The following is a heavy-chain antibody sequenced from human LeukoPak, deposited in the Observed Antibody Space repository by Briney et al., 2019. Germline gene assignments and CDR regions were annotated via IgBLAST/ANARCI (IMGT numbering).Heavy chain of an antibody. Sequence: GESLKISCKGSGDSFTNYWIGWVRQVPGKGLEWMGIIYPGDSDTRYSPSFQGQVTISADKSISTTYLQWSSLKASDTAMYYCARELDYYDSSGRTPGFFDIWGQGTMVTVSS. J-gene: IGHJ3*02. CDR2: IYPGDSDT. D-gene: IGHD3-22*01. CDR1: GDSFTNYW. CDR3: ARELDYYDSSGRTPGFFDI. V-gene: IGHV5-51*01.